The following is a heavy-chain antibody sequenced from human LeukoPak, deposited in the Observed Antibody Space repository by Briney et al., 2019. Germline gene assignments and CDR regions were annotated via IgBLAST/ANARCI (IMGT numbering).Heavy chain of an antibody. J-gene: IGHJ3*02. CDR2: INHSGST. D-gene: IGHD3-10*01. V-gene: IGHV4-34*01. CDR1: GGSFSGYY. Sequence: SETLSLTCAVYGGSFSGYYWSWIRQPPGEGLEWIGEINHSGSTNYNPSLKSRVTISVDTSKNQFSLKLSSVTAADTAVYYCARNGVRPHAFDIWGQGTMVTVSS. CDR3: ARNGVRPHAFDI.